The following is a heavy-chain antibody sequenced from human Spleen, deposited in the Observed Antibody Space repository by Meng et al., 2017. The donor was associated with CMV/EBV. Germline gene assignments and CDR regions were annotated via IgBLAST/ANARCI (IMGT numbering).Heavy chain of an antibody. Sequence: GESLKISCAASGFTFSDHDMDWVRQAPGKGLEWLGRASNKASSYIIDYAASGKVRFSMSRDDSKNSLYRQMNSLKSQDTAVYYCAKVSRGNYYPYYYYGMDVWGQGTTVTVSS. CDR2: ASNKASSYII. CDR1: GFTFSDHD. J-gene: IGHJ6*02. D-gene: IGHD1-26*01. V-gene: IGHV3-72*01. CDR3: AKVSRGNYYPYYYYGMDV.